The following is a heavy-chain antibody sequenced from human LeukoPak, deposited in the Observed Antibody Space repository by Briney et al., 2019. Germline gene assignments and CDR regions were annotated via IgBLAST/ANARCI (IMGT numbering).Heavy chain of an antibody. CDR2: IYYRGST. V-gene: IGHV4-59*01. J-gene: IGHJ4*02. Sequence: SETLSLTCTVSGGSISSYYWSWIRQPPGKGLEWIGYIYYRGSTNYNPSLKSRVTISVDTSKNQFSLKPSSVTAADTAVYYCAREYSSSLFDYWGQGTLVTVSS. D-gene: IGHD6-13*01. CDR1: GGSISSYY. CDR3: AREYSSSLFDY.